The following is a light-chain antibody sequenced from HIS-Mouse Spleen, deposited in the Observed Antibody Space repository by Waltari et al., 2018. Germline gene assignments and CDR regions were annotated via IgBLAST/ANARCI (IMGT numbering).Light chain of an antibody. CDR2: DDS. V-gene: IGLV3-21*03. CDR1: NIGSKS. CDR3: QVWDSSSDHVV. J-gene: IGLJ2*01. Sequence: SYVLTQPPSVSVAPGKTARITCGGNNIGSKSVHWYQQKPGQAPVLVVYDDSARPSGVPERFSGANCGNTATLTISRVEAGDEADYYCQVWDSSSDHVVFGGGTKLTVL.